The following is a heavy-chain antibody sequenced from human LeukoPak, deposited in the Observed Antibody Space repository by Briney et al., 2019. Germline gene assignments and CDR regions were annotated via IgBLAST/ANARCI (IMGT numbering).Heavy chain of an antibody. Sequence: PSETLSLTCTVSGGSISSYYWSWIRQPPGKGLEWIGYIYYSGSTNYNPSLKSRVTISVDTSKNQFPLKLSSVTAADTAVYYCARGYYRWVDPWGQGTLVTVSS. V-gene: IGHV4-59*01. CDR1: GGSISSYY. D-gene: IGHD3-16*01. CDR3: ARGYYRWVDP. J-gene: IGHJ5*02. CDR2: IYYSGST.